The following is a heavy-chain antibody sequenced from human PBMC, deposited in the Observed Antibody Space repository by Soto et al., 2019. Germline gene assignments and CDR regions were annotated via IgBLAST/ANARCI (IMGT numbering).Heavy chain of an antibody. V-gene: IGHV4-39*01. CDR2: IYYSGST. J-gene: IGHJ4*02. CDR1: GDSLSSSRYY. CDR3: VGIEGYDFDY. Sequence: QLRLQESGPGLVKPSETLSISCSVSGDSLSSSRYYWGWVRQPPGKGLEGIGSIYYSGSTHYKPSLKSRVTISADTSKKQFSLKLNSVTAADTAVYYCVGIEGYDFDYWGQGTLVTVSS. D-gene: IGHD5-12*01.